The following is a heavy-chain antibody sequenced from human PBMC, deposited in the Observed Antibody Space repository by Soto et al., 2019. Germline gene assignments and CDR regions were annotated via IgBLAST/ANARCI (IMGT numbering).Heavy chain of an antibody. V-gene: IGHV1-2*02. CDR1: GYTFTGYY. CDR3: ARGGYDILTQTDNWFDP. D-gene: IGHD3-9*01. Sequence: QVQLVQSGAEVKKPGASVKVSCKASGYTFTGYYMHWVRQAPGQGLEWMGWINPNSGGTNYAQKFQGRVTMTRHTSISTAYMELSRLRSDDTAVYYCARGGYDILTQTDNWFDPWGQGTLVTVSS. CDR2: INPNSGGT. J-gene: IGHJ5*02.